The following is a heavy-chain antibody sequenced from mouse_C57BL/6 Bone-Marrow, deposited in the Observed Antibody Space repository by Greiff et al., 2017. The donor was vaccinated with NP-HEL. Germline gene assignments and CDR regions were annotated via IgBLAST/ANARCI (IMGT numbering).Heavy chain of an antibody. V-gene: IGHV1-82*01. D-gene: IGHD2-2*01. CDR3: ANYGYGY. J-gene: IGHJ2*01. CDR2: IYPGDGDT. Sequence: QVQLQQSGPELVKPGASVKISCKASGYAFSSSWMNWVKQRPGKGLEWIGRIYPGDGDTNYNGKFKGKATLTADKSSSPAYMQLSSLTAEDYAVYFCANYGYGYWGQGTTLTVSS. CDR1: GYAFSSSW.